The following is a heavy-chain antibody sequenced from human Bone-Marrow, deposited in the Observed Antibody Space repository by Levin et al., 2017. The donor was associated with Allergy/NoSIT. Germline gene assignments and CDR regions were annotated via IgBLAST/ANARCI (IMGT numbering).Heavy chain of an antibody. CDR3: AREIPSAVHFDY. D-gene: IGHD2-2*01. J-gene: IGHJ4*02. CDR2: VYRGHGGT. CDR1: GYTFTSHH. V-gene: IGHV1-46*01. Sequence: GESLKISCKASGYTFTSHHMHWVRQAPGQGLEWMGTVYRGHGGTTYAQKFRGRVTMTADTSTSTVYMELNSLRSEDTAVYYCAREIPSAVHFDYWGQGTLVTVSS.